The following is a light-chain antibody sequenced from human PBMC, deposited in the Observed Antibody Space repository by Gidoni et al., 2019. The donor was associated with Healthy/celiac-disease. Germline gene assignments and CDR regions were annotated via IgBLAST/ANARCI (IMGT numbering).Light chain of an antibody. V-gene: IGKV1-9*01. CDR3: QQLYISPPT. J-gene: IGKJ4*01. Sequence: DVQLTQSPSFLSASFGARVTITGRASQYIGSSLAWYQRKSGEAPKFLIYAAATLQSGVPSRFSGSGSGTEFTLTISSLQAEDFATYYCQQLYISPPTFGGGTKVEIK. CDR1: QYIGSS. CDR2: AAA.